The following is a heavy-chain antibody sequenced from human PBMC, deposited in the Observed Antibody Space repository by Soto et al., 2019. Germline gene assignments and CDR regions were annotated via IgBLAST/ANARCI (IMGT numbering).Heavy chain of an antibody. CDR3: ARQLSLSGSYYNY. CDR1: GYSFTSYW. V-gene: IGHV5-51*01. D-gene: IGHD3-22*01. CDR2: IYPGDSDT. J-gene: IGHJ4*02. Sequence: GEPLKISYRGSGYSFTSYWIGWVRPLPGKGLEWMGIIYPGDSDTRYSPSFQGQVTISADKSISTAYLQWSSLKASDTAMYYCARQLSLSGSYYNYWGQGTLVTVS.